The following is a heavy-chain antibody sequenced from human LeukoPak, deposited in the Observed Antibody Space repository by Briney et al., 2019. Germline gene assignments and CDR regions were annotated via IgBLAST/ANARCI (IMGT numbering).Heavy chain of an antibody. D-gene: IGHD3-9*01. V-gene: IGHV2-70*01. CDR1: GFSLSTSGMC. CDR2: VDWDDAN. J-gene: IGHJ4*02. CDR3: GRPRCLTGYHFDY. Sequence: SGPTLVNPTQTLRLTCTFSGFSLSTSGMCVTWIRQPPGNALEWLALVDWDDANYYSTSLKTSLTISKETSKNQVVLTVTNMDPVDTATYSCGRPRCLTGYHFDYWGQGTLVTVSS.